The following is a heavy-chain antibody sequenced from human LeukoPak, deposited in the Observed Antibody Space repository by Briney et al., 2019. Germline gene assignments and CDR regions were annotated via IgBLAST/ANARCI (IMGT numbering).Heavy chain of an antibody. CDR1: GYSISSGYY. V-gene: IGHV4-38-2*02. CDR2: IYHSGST. D-gene: IGHD2/OR15-2a*01. CDR3: ARGSQNRSFTRRKNWFDP. J-gene: IGHJ5*02. Sequence: SSGTLSLTCTVSGYSISSGYYWGWIRQPPGKGLEWIGSIYHSGSTYYNPSLKSRVTISVDTSKNQFSLKLSSVTAADTAVYYCARGSQNRSFTRRKNWFDPWGQGTLVTVSS.